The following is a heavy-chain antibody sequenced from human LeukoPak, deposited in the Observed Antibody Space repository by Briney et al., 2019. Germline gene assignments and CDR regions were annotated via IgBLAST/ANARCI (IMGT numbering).Heavy chain of an antibody. D-gene: IGHD6-6*01. J-gene: IGHJ4*02. V-gene: IGHV4-4*09. CDR2: IYTSGST. CDR1: GGSISSHY. Sequence: SETLSLTCTVSGGSISSHYWSWIRQPPGKGLEWIGYIYTSGSTNYNPSLKSRVTISVDTSKNQFSLKLSSVTAADTAVYYCARSYSSSSTFDYWGQGTLVTVSS. CDR3: ARSYSSSSTFDY.